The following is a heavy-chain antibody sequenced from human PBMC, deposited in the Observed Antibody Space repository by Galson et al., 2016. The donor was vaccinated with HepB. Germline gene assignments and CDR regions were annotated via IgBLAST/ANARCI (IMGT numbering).Heavy chain of an antibody. D-gene: IGHD2-15*01. CDR2: IYGGGSP. J-gene: IGHJ6*02. CDR3: ARPLPNVGYGMDV. V-gene: IGHV3-53*04. CDR1: GFTVSTNY. Sequence: SLRLSCAASGFTVSTNYMSWVRQAPGKGLECVSVIYGGGSPHYPHPVKGRFTISRHNSKNTLYLQMNSLRTEDTAVYYCARPLPNVGYGMDVWGQGTTVTVSS.